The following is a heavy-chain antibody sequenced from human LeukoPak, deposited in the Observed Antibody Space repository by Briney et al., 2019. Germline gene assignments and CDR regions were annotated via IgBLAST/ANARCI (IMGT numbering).Heavy chain of an antibody. CDR3: ARGSGYYCYYGMDV. Sequence: KASETLSLTCTVSGGSISSYYWSWIRQPPGKGLEWIGYIYYSGSTNYNPSLESRVTISVDTSKNQFSLKLSSVTAADTAVYYCARGSGYYCYYGMDVWGQGTTVTVSS. CDR1: GGSISSYY. D-gene: IGHD3-10*01. V-gene: IGHV4-59*08. J-gene: IGHJ6*02. CDR2: IYYSGST.